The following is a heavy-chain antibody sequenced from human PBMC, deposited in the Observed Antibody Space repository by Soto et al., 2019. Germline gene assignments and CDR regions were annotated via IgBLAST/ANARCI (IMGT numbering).Heavy chain of an antibody. CDR1: GYTFIDYY. CDR2: IDPKSGDT. J-gene: IGHJ3*01. CDR3: ARVTGWMYGRDGFPA. V-gene: IGHV1-2*04. Sequence: QVQLVQSGAEVKKPGASVKVSCKASGYTFIDYYMHWVRQAPGQGLEWMGWIDPKSGDTKYAEKFQGSVTLSRDTSVSTAFLELGSLRLDDTAVYYCARVTGWMYGRDGFPAWGQGTMVNVSP. D-gene: IGHD2-8*01.